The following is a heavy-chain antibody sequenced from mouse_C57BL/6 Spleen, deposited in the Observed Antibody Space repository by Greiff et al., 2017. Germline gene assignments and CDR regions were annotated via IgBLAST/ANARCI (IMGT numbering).Heavy chain of an antibody. CDR1: GYSFTGYF. D-gene: IGHD1-1*01. Sequence: VQLQESGPELVKPGDSVKISCKASGYSFTGYFMNWVMQSHGTSLEWIGRINPYNGDTFYNQKFKGKATLTVDKSSSTAHMEIRSLTSEDSAVYYCAEGDYYSSSYARDYGGQGTSVTVSS. V-gene: IGHV1-20*01. CDR2: INPYNGDT. CDR3: AEGDYYSSSYARDY. J-gene: IGHJ4*01.